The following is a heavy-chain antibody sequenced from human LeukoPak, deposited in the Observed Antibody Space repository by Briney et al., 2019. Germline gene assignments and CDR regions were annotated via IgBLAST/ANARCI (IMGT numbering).Heavy chain of an antibody. CDR1: GYTLTELS. J-gene: IGHJ4*02. Sequence: ASVKVSCKVSGYTLTELSMHWVRQAPGKGLEWMGGFDPEDGEIIYAQKFQGRVTMTEDTSTDTAYMELSSLRSGDTAVYYCATDLWYNWNYVYDYWGQGTLVTVSS. CDR3: ATDLWYNWNYVYDY. V-gene: IGHV1-24*01. CDR2: FDPEDGEI. D-gene: IGHD1-7*01.